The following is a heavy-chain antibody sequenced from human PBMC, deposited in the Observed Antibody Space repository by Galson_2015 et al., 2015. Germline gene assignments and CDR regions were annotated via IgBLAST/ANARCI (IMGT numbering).Heavy chain of an antibody. D-gene: IGHD3-10*01. V-gene: IGHV5-51*01. CDR3: ARAFYGSGSHYGDY. CDR2: IYPGDSDT. J-gene: IGHJ4*02. Sequence: QSGAEVKKSGEFLKISCKGSGYSFATHWIAWVRQMAGKGLEWMGVIYPGDSDTRYSPSFQGQVTISVDKSISTAYLQWSSLKASDTAMYYCARAFYGSGSHYGDYWGQGTLVTVSS. CDR1: GYSFATHW.